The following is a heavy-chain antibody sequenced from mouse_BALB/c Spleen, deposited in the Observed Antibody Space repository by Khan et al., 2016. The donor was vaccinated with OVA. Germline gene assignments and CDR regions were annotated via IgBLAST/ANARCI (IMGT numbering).Heavy chain of an antibody. CDR1: GYSFTSNT. V-gene: IGHV1-4*01. Sequence: QVQLKQSGAQLARPGASVKMSCKASGYSFTSNTMHWVKPRPGQGLEWLGYINPRSGYTDYTKRFTEKATLTADKSSSTAYMQLSSLTSEVSAVYYCARRTTGYALNDWGLGTSVTVSS. CDR3: ARRTTGYALND. J-gene: IGHJ4*01. CDR2: INPRSGYT. D-gene: IGHD2-14*01.